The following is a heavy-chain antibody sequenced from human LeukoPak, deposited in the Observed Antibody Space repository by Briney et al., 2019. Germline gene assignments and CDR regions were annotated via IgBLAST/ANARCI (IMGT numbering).Heavy chain of an antibody. Sequence: ASVKVSCKASGGTFSSYAISWVRQAPGQGLEWMGGIIPIFGTANYAQKFQGRVTITADESTSTAYMELSSLRSEDTAVYYCARVLPEYSGYDYGVYFDYWGQGTLVTVSS. V-gene: IGHV1-69*13. CDR3: ARVLPEYSGYDYGVYFDY. CDR1: GGTFSSYA. CDR2: IIPIFGTA. D-gene: IGHD5-12*01. J-gene: IGHJ4*02.